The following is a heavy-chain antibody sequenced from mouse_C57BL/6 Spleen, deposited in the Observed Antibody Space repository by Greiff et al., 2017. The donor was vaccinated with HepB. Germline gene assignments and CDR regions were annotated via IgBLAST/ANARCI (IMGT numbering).Heavy chain of an antibody. D-gene: IGHD1-1*01. CDR3: ARKGGYGSTLWYFDV. Sequence: VQLQQPGTELVKPGASVKLSCKASGYTFTSYWMHWVKQRPGQGLEWIGNINPSNGGTNYNEKFKSKATLTVDKSSSTAYMQRSSLTSEDSAVYYCARKGGYGSTLWYFDVWGTGTTVTVSS. V-gene: IGHV1-53*01. J-gene: IGHJ1*03. CDR2: INPSNGGT. CDR1: GYTFTSYW.